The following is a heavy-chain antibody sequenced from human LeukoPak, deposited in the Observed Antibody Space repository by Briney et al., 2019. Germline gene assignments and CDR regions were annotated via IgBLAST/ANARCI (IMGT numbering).Heavy chain of an antibody. D-gene: IGHD3-10*01. CDR3: AGVGSGSYAFDY. V-gene: IGHV1-3*01. CDR2: INAGNGNT. Sequence: ASVKVSCKASGYTFTSYAMHWVRQAPGQRLEWMGWINAGNGNTKYSQKFQGRVTITRDTSASTAYMELSSLRSEDTAVYYCAGVGSGSYAFDYWGQGTLVTVSS. J-gene: IGHJ4*02. CDR1: GYTFTSYA.